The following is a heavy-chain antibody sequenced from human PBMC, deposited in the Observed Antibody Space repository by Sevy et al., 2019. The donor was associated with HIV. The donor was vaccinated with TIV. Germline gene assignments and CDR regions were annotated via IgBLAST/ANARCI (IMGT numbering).Heavy chain of an antibody. D-gene: IGHD3-22*01. CDR3: AREGIVADEGTQIDY. CDR1: GGSISSGGYY. CDR2: IYYSGST. V-gene: IGHV4-31*03. J-gene: IGHJ4*02. Sequence: SETLSLTCTVSGGSISSGGYYWSWIRQHPGKGLEWIGYIYYSGSTYYNPSLKSRVTISVDTSKNQFSLKLSSVTSADAAVYYCAREGIVADEGTQIDYWGQGTLVTVSS.